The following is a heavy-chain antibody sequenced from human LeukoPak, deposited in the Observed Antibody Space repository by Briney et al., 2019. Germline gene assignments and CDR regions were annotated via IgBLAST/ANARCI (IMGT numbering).Heavy chain of an antibody. J-gene: IGHJ6*02. V-gene: IGHV5-10-1*01. D-gene: IGHD3-10*01. CDR3: ARRARGSYYGMDV. CDR1: GYTFTNYW. CDR2: INPSDSYT. Sequence: GESLKISSNGSGYTFTNYWISWVRQMPGKGGEWMGRINPSDSYTNYSPSFQGHVTISADKSITTAYLQWSSLKASDTAMYYCARRARGSYYGMDVWGQGTPVTVSS.